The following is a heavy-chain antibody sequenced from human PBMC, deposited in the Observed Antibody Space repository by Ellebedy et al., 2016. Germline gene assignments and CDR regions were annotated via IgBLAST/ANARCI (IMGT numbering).Heavy chain of an antibody. CDR3: ARGLYMDV. CDR2: IYYSGIT. V-gene: IGHV4-31*03. Sequence: SETLSLTXTVSSGSMNSGNFYWTWIRQHPGRGLEWIGYIYYSGITYYNPSLKSRITISIDTSKNQFSLRLTSVTAADTAIYYCARGLYMDVWGKGTAVTVSS. CDR1: SGSMNSGNFY. J-gene: IGHJ6*03.